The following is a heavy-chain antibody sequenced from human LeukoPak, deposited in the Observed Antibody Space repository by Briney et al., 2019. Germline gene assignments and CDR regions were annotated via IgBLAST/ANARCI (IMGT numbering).Heavy chain of an antibody. CDR3: ARDLSLIALTD. Sequence: GGSLRLSCAASGFTFSSYEMNWVRQGPRKGLEWVSGITGSGGSTYYADSVKGRFTISRDNSKNTVYLQMNSLRAEDTAVYYCARDLSLIALTDWGQGTLVTVSS. CDR1: GFTFSSYE. D-gene: IGHD3-22*01. CDR2: ITGSGGST. J-gene: IGHJ4*02. V-gene: IGHV3-23*01.